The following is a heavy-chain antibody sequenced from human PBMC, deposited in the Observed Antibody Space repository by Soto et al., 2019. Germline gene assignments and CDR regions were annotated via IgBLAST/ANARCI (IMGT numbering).Heavy chain of an antibody. J-gene: IGHJ5*02. CDR3: ASLAPPIAAAGTDWFDP. CDR2: IYYSGST. V-gene: IGHV4-59*01. Sequence: PSETLSLTCTVSGGSISSYYWSWIRQPPGKGLEWIGYIYYSGSTNYNPSLKSRVTISVDTSKNQFSLKLSSVTAADTAVYYCASLAPPIAAAGTDWFDPWGQGTLVTVSS. D-gene: IGHD6-13*01. CDR1: GGSISSYY.